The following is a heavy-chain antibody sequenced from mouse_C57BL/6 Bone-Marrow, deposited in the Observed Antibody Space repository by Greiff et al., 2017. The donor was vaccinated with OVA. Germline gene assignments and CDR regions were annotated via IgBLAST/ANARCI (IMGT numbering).Heavy chain of an antibody. CDR2: IYPRSGNT. Sequence: SGAELARPGASVKLSCKASGYTFTSYGISWVKQRTGQGLEWIGEIYPRSGNTYYNEKFKGKATLTADKSSSTAYMELRSLTSEDSAVYFCARDTTAIYYYAMDYWGQGTSVTVSS. CDR3: ARDTTAIYYYAMDY. V-gene: IGHV1-81*01. D-gene: IGHD1-2*01. CDR1: GYTFTSYG. J-gene: IGHJ4*01.